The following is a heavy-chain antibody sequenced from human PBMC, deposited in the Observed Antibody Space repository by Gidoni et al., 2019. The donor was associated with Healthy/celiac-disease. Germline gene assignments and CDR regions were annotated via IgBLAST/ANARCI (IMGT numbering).Heavy chain of an antibody. Sequence: EVQLVESGGGLVQPGGSLRLSCAASGFTFSRYWMHWVRQAPGTGLVWVPRINSDGSSTSYADSVKGRFTISRDNAKNTLYLQMNSLRAEDTAVYYCARDRYYDFWSGYYSADGMDVWGQGTTVTVSS. V-gene: IGHV3-74*01. CDR3: ARDRYYDFWSGYYSADGMDV. CDR2: INSDGSST. D-gene: IGHD3-3*01. J-gene: IGHJ6*02. CDR1: GFTFSRYW.